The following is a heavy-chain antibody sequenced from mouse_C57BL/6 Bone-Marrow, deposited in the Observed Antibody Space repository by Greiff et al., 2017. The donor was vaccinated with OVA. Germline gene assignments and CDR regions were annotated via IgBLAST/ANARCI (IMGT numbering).Heavy chain of an antibody. CDR2: ISSGSSTI. V-gene: IGHV5-17*01. CDR1: GFTFSDYG. CDR3: ARPFCGNSYYAMDY. D-gene: IGHD1-1*01. J-gene: IGHJ4*01. Sequence: DVHLVESGGGLVKPGGSLKLSCAASGFTFSDYGMHWVRQAPEKGLEWVAYISSGSSTIYYADTVKGRFTISRDNAKNTLFMQMTRLRSEDTAMYYCARPFCGNSYYAMDYWGQGTSVTVSS.